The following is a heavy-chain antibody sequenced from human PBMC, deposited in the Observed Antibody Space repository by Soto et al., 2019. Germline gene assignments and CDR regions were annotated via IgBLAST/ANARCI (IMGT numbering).Heavy chain of an antibody. CDR3: ARLNRGYSGYDAFDY. D-gene: IGHD5-12*01. Sequence: GASVKVSCKASGYTFTSYGISWVRQAPGQGLEWMGWISAYNGNTNYAQKLQGRVTMTTDTSTSTAYMELRSLRSDDTAVYYCARLNRGYSGYDAFDYWGQGTLVTVSS. J-gene: IGHJ4*02. CDR1: GYTFTSYG. CDR2: ISAYNGNT. V-gene: IGHV1-18*01.